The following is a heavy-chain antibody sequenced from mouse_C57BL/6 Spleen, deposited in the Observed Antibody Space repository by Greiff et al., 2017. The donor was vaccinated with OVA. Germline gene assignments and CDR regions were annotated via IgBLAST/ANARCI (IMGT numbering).Heavy chain of an antibody. D-gene: IGHD2-1*01. CDR3: AREGYGNYKAWFAY. V-gene: IGHV1-82*01. J-gene: IGHJ3*01. CDR1: GYAFSSSW. Sequence: SGPELVKPGASVKISCKASGYAFSSSWMNWVKQRPGKGLEWIGRIYPGDGDTNYNGKFKGKATLTADKSSSTAYMQLSSLTSEDSAVYFCAREGYGNYKAWFAYWGQGTLVTVSA. CDR2: IYPGDGDT.